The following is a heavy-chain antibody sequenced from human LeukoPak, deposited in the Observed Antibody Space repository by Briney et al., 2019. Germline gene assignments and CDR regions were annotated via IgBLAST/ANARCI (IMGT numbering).Heavy chain of an antibody. D-gene: IGHD6-13*01. Sequence: GGFLRLSCAASTFTFSSYGMHWVRQAPGKGLEWVAVLSYDGKDRYYADSVKGRFTISRDNSKNTLYLQMNSLRTEDTAVYYCAKDQTWAAASYYFDYWGQGTLVTVSS. CDR2: LSYDGKDR. CDR3: AKDQTWAAASYYFDY. J-gene: IGHJ4*02. V-gene: IGHV3-30*18. CDR1: TFTFSSYG.